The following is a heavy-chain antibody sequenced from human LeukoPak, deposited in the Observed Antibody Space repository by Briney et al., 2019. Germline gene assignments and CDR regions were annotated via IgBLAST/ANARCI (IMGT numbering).Heavy chain of an antibody. D-gene: IGHD2-2*01. J-gene: IGHJ4*02. V-gene: IGHV1-2*02. CDR3: ARERAGIVVPGDY. CDR2: INPNSGGT. CDR1: GYTFTSYY. Sequence: ASVKVSCKASGYTFTSYYMHWVRQAPGQGLEWMGWINPNSGGTNYAQKFQGRVTMTRDTSISTAYMELSRLRSDDTAVYYCARERAGIVVPGDYWGQGTLVTVSS.